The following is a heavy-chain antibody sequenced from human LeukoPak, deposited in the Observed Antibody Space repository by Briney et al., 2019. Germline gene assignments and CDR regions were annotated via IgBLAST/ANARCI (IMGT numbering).Heavy chain of an antibody. CDR3: ARRIILGPNRGFIDY. Sequence: PGGSLRLSCAASGFTFSSYGMNWVRQAPGKGLEWVSSINNSSSSSSYIYYGDSVKGRFTISRDTAKNSLYLQMNSLRADDTAVYYCARRIILGPNRGFIDYWGPGTLVTVSS. CDR1: GFTFSSYG. V-gene: IGHV3-21*01. J-gene: IGHJ4*02. D-gene: IGHD1/OR15-1a*01. CDR2: INNSSSSSSYI.